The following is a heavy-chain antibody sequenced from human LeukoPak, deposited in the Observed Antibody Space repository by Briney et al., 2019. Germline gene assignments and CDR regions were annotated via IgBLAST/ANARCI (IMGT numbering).Heavy chain of an antibody. J-gene: IGHJ4*02. V-gene: IGHV3-49*04. CDR1: GFTFGDYA. Sequence: PGGSLRLSCTASGFTFGDYAMSWVRQAPGKGLEWVGFIRSKAYGGTTEYAASVKGRFTISRDDSKSIAYLQMNSLKTEDTAVYYCTRAYDSSGYSHFDYWGQGTLVTVSS. CDR2: IRSKAYGGTT. D-gene: IGHD3-22*01. CDR3: TRAYDSSGYSHFDY.